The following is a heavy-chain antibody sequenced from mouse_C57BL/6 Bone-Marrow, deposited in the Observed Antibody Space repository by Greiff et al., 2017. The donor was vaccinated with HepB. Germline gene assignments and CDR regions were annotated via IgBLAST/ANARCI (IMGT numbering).Heavy chain of an antibody. V-gene: IGHV7-1*01. CDR1: GFTFSDFY. D-gene: IGHD2-3*01. Sequence: EVNLVESGGGLVQSGRSLRLSCATSGFTFSDFYMEWVRQAPGKGLEWIAASRNKANDYTTEYSASVKGRFIVSRDTSQSILYLQMNALRAEDTAIYYCARDLDGYHYAMDYWGQGTSVTVSS. CDR3: ARDLDGYHYAMDY. J-gene: IGHJ4*01. CDR2: SRNKANDYTT.